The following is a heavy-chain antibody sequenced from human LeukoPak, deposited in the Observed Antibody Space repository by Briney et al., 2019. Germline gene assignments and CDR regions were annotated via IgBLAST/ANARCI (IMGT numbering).Heavy chain of an antibody. D-gene: IGHD5-18*01. CDR1: GGSFSGYY. V-gene: IGHV4-34*01. CDR2: INHSGST. Sequence: PSETLSLTCAVYGGSFSGYYWSWIRQPPRKGLEWIGEINHSGSTNYNPSLKSRVTISVDTSKTQFSLKLASVTAADTAVYYCARGRGYHVDYWGQGTLVTVSS. J-gene: IGHJ4*02. CDR3: ARGRGYHVDY.